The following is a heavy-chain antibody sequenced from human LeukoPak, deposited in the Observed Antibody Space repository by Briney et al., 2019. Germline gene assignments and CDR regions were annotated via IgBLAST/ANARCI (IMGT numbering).Heavy chain of an antibody. CDR1: GYTFTSYD. CDR3: ARGEVVTYYYYYYMDV. D-gene: IGHD2-21*02. CDR2: MNPNSGNT. V-gene: IGHV1-8*01. Sequence: ASVKVSCKASGYTFTSYDINWVRQATGQGLEWMGWMNPNSGNTGYAQKFQGRVTMTRNTSISTAYMELSSLRSEDTAVYYCARGEVVTYYYYYYMDVWGKGTTVTISS. J-gene: IGHJ6*03.